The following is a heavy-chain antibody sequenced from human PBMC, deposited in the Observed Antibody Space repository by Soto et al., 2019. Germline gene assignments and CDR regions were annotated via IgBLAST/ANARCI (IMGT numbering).Heavy chain of an antibody. D-gene: IGHD3-3*01. CDR2: ISSRSTI. CDR1: GFTFSSYS. CDR3: ARELMGFGVVV. Sequence: GGSLRLSCAASGFTFSSYSMNWVRQAPGKGLEWVSYISSRSTIYYADSVKGRFNISRDNAKNSLYLQMNSLIAEDTAVYYCARELMGFGVVVWGKGTTVTVSS. J-gene: IGHJ6*04. V-gene: IGHV3-48*01.